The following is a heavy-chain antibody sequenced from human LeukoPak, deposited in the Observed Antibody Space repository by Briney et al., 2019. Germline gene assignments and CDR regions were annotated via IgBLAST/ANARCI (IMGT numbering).Heavy chain of an antibody. CDR3: ARQGGYRYGYTLD. V-gene: IGHV5-51*01. Sequence: GESLKISCKGSGYKFTIYWIAWVRQMPGKGLEWMGIIYPGDSDTRYSPSFQGQVTISADKSISTAYLQWSSLKASDTAMYYCARQGGYRYGYTLDWGQGALVTVSS. D-gene: IGHD5-18*01. CDR2: IYPGDSDT. J-gene: IGHJ4*02. CDR1: GYKFTIYW.